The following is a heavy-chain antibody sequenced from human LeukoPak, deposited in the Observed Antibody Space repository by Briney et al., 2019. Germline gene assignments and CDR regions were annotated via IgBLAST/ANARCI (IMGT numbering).Heavy chain of an antibody. D-gene: IGHD6-19*01. Sequence: GGSLRLSCAASGFTVSSNYMSWVRQAPGKGLEWVSVIYSGGSTYYADSVKGRFTISRDNSKNTLYLQMNSLRAEDTAVYYCAGQGYSSGWYTPADYWGQGTLVTVSS. CDR1: GFTVSSNY. CDR2: IYSGGST. V-gene: IGHV3-66*02. J-gene: IGHJ4*02. CDR3: AGQGYSSGWYTPADY.